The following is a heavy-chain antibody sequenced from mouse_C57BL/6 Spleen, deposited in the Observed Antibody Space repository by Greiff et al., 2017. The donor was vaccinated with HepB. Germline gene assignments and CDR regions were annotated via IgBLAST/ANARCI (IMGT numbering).Heavy chain of an antibody. CDR3: ARFSGRELRYFDV. CDR2: INPSNGGT. Sequence: VQLQHPGTELVKPGASVKLSCKASGYTFTSYWMHWVKQRPGQGLEWIGNINPSNGGTNYNEKFKSKATLTVDKSSSTAYMQLSSLTSEDSAVYYCARFSGRELRYFDVWGTGTTVTVSS. D-gene: IGHD3-2*02. J-gene: IGHJ1*03. CDR1: GYTFTSYW. V-gene: IGHV1-53*01.